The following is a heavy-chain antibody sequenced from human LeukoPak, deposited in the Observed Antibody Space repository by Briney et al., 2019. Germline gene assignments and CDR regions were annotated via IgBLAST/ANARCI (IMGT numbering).Heavy chain of an antibody. J-gene: IGHJ4*02. CDR3: ARFDQVSEAAGGY. D-gene: IGHD5/OR15-5a*01. CDR2: INPHSGGT. Sequence: ASVKVSCKASGGTFSSYAISWVRQAPGQGLEWMGWINPHSGGTNYAQKFQGRVTMTRDTSISTAYMELSRLRSDDTAVYYCARFDQVSEAAGGYWGQGTLVTVSS. CDR1: GGTFSSYA. V-gene: IGHV1-2*02.